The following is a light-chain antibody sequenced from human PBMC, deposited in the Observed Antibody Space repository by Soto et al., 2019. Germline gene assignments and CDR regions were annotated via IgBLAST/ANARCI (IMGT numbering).Light chain of an antibody. CDR1: QSVGTT. V-gene: IGKV3-15*01. J-gene: IGKJ2*01. CDR2: GAF. Sequence: EIRLTQSPATLSVSPGEGATLSCRASQSVGTTLAWYQQKAGQAPRLLIYGAFTRVTGIPARFSGSGSGTEFTLTISSLQSEDVAVYYCQQYNNWPPYTFGQGTKLEIK. CDR3: QQYNNWPPYT.